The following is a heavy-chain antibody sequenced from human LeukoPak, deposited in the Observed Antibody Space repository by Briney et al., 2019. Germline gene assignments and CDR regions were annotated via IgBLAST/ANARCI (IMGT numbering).Heavy chain of an antibody. D-gene: IGHD3-22*01. J-gene: IGHJ3*02. CDR2: ISSSSSYI. Sequence: GGSLRLSCAASGFTFSSYSMNWVRQAPGKGLEWVSSISSSSSYIYYADSVKGRFTISRDNAKNSLYLQMNSLRDEDTDVFYCXXXAHYYDSSGYTFDIWGQGTMVTVSS. CDR3: XXXAHYYDSSGYTFDI. CDR1: GFTFSSYS. V-gene: IGHV3-21*01.